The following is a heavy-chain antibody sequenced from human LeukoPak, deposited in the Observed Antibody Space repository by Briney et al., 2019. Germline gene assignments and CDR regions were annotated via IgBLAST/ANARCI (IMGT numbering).Heavy chain of an antibody. J-gene: IGHJ4*02. V-gene: IGHV4-59*01. CDR3: ARDGSVGGNYDYLFDY. CDR1: GGSLRSCY. D-gene: IGHD5-12*01. CDR2: IYDTGNT. Sequence: SETLSLTCTVSGGSLRSCYWSWIRQPPGKGLEWIAYIYDTGNTNYNPSLKNRVTISVDTSKNHFSLKLTSVTPADTAVYYCARDGSVGGNYDYLFDYWGQGTLVTVSS.